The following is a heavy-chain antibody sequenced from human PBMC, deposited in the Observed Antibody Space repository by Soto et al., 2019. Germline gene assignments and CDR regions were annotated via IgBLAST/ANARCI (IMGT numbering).Heavy chain of an antibody. J-gene: IGHJ4*02. V-gene: IGHV4-34*01. D-gene: IGHD2-8*02. CDR3: ARDKITGLFDY. Sequence: QVQLQQWGAGLLKPSETLSLTCAVYGGSFSGYYWTWIRQPPGTGLEWIGEIKQSGSTNYNPSLKHRVPIPVDTSKNPFSLKLTSVTAADTAVYDCARDKITGLFDYWGQGTLVTVSS. CDR1: GGSFSGYY. CDR2: IKQSGST.